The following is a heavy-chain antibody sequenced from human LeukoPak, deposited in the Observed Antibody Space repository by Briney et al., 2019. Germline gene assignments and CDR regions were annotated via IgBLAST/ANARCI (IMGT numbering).Heavy chain of an antibody. Sequence: ASVKVSCKASGYTFTSYGSSWVRQAPGQGLEWMGWISAYNGNTNYAQKLQGRVTMTTDTSTSTAYMELRSLRSDDTAVYYCARSYYGSGSYYADYWGQGTLVTVSS. CDR1: GYTFTSYG. V-gene: IGHV1-18*01. D-gene: IGHD3-10*01. J-gene: IGHJ4*02. CDR2: ISAYNGNT. CDR3: ARSYYGSGSYYADY.